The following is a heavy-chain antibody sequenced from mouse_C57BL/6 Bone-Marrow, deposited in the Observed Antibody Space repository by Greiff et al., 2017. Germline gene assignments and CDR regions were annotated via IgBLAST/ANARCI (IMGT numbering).Heavy chain of an antibody. D-gene: IGHD2-3*01. CDR1: GYTFTRYW. CDR3: TRSDCYYGVYAMDY. CDR2: IYPGNSGT. J-gene: IGHJ4*01. V-gene: IGHV1-5*01. Sequence: EVQLQQSGTVLARPGASVKMSCKTSGYTFTRYWMHWVKQRPGQGLDWIGAIYPGNSGTSYNQKFKGKAKLTAVTSASTAYMELSSLTNEDAAVYYWTRSDCYYGVYAMDYWGQGTSVTVSS.